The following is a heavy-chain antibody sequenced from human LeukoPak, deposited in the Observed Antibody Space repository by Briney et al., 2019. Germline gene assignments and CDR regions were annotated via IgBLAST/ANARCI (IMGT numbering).Heavy chain of an antibody. J-gene: IGHJ4*02. CDR1: GFTFSSYW. CDR3: ARPSRDGYTWVGY. V-gene: IGHV3-7*03. D-gene: IGHD5-24*01. CDR2: IKQDGSEK. Sequence: GGSLRLSCAASGFTFSSYWMSWVRQAPGKGLEWVANIKQDGSEKYYVDSVKGRFTISRDNAKNSLYLQMNSLRASDTAMYYCARPSRDGYTWVGYWGQGTLVTVSS.